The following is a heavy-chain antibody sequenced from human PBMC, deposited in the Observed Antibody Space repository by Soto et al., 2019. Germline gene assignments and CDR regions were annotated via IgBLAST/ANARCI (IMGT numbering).Heavy chain of an antibody. V-gene: IGHV1-69*13. CDR1: GGTFSSYA. D-gene: IGHD2-15*01. CDR2: IIPIFGTA. J-gene: IGHJ6*02. CDR3: SSAVVVVAATHSYGMDV. Sequence: SVKVSCKASGGTFSSYAISWVRQAPGQGLEWMGGIIPIFGTANYAQKFQGRVTITADESTSTAYMELSSLRSEDTAVYYCSSAVVVVAATHSYGMDVWGQGTTVTSP.